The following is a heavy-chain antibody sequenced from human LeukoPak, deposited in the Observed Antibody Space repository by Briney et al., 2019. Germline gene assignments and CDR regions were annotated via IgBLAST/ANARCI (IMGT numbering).Heavy chain of an antibody. Sequence: PSETLSLTCTVSSGSISSNNHFWGWIRQSQGKGLEWIGNIDYSGRTDYNPSLKSRVSISVDTSKKQFYLKLNSVTAADTAVYYXXXDRQHCTGGNCYSEDLPDSWGQGTRVIVSS. V-gene: IGHV4-39*07. CDR3: XXDRQHCTGGNCYSEDLPDS. J-gene: IGHJ4*02. CDR1: SGSISSNNHF. D-gene: IGHD2-15*01. CDR2: IDYSGRT.